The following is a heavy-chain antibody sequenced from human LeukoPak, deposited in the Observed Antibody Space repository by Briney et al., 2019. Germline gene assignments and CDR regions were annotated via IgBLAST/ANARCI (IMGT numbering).Heavy chain of an antibody. CDR1: GFTVSSNY. Sequence: GGSLRLSCAASGFTVSSNYMSWVRQAPGKGLEWVSVIYSGGSTYYADAVKGCFTLSRDNSKNTLYLQMNSLRAEDTAVYYCARSKRNTMVRGVIGPFDYWGQGTLVTVSS. CDR3: ARSKRNTMVRGVIGPFDY. J-gene: IGHJ4*02. V-gene: IGHV3-66*02. D-gene: IGHD3-10*01. CDR2: IYSGGST.